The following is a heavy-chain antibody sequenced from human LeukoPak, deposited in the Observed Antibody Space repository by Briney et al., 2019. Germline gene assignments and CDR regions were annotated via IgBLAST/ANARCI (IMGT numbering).Heavy chain of an antibody. CDR3: ARGGSGYYPSLFDY. Sequence: ASVKVSCKVSGYTLTELSMHWVRQAPGKGLEWMGGFDPEDGETIYAQKFQGRVTMTEDTSTDTAYMELSSLRSEDTAVYYCARGGSGYYPSLFDYWGQGTLVTVSS. CDR2: FDPEDGET. D-gene: IGHD3-22*01. CDR1: GYTLTELS. V-gene: IGHV1-24*01. J-gene: IGHJ4*02.